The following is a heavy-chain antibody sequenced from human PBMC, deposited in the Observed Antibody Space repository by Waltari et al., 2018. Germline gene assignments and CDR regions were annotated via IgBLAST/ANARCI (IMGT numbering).Heavy chain of an antibody. V-gene: IGHV4-61*09. Sequence: QVQLQESGPGLVKPSQTLSLTCTVSGGSIISGSYYRSWIRQPAGKGLEWIGYIYTSGSTNYNPSLKSRVTISVDTSKNQFSLKLSSVTAADTAVYYCAKHDYGDYNFAYWGQGTLVTVSS. D-gene: IGHD4-17*01. CDR3: AKHDYGDYNFAY. J-gene: IGHJ4*02. CDR1: GGSIISGSYY. CDR2: IYTSGST.